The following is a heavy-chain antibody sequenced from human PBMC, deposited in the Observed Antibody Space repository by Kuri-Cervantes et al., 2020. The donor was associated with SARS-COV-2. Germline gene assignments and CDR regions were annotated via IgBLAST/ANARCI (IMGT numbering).Heavy chain of an antibody. CDR3: ARDPDDILTGPFDY. CDR2: ISYDGSNK. J-gene: IGHJ4*02. CDR1: GFTFNSYA. D-gene: IGHD3-9*01. V-gene: IGHV3-30*04. Sequence: GESLKISCAASGFTFNSYAMHWVRQAPGKGLEWVAVISYDGSNKYYADSVKGRFTISRDNSKNTLYLQMNSLRAEDTAVYYCARDPDDILTGPFDYWGQGTLVTVSS.